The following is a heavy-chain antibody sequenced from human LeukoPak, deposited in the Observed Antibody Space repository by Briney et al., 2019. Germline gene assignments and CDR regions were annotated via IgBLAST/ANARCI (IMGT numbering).Heavy chain of an antibody. D-gene: IGHD1-26*01. Sequence: PSETLSLTCTVSGGSISSSGYYWVWIRQPPGKGLEWIGSIYYTGSTYYNPSLRSRVTISVDTSKNQFSLKLSSVTAADTAVYYCASTRHRPYSGSYYFYWGQGTLVTVSS. V-gene: IGHV4-39*07. CDR1: GGSISSSGYY. J-gene: IGHJ4*02. CDR3: ASTRHRPYSGSYYFY. CDR2: IYYTGST.